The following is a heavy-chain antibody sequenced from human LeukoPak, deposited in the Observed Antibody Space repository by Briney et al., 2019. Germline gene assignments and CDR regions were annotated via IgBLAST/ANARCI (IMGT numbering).Heavy chain of an antibody. CDR3: AALPLIRRYYYDSSGYPKIDY. Sequence: ASVKVSCKASGYTFTGYYMRWVRQAPGQGLEWMGWINPNSGGTNYAQKFQGRVTMTRDTSISTAYMELSRLRSDDTAVYYCAALPLIRRYYYDSSGYPKIDYWGQGTLVNVSS. CDR1: GYTFTGYY. V-gene: IGHV1-2*02. J-gene: IGHJ4*02. D-gene: IGHD3-22*01. CDR2: INPNSGGT.